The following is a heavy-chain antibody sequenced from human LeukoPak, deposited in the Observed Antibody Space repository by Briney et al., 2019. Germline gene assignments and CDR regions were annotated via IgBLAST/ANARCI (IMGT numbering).Heavy chain of an antibody. V-gene: IGHV3-7*01. CDR1: GFTFSSYW. D-gene: IGHD6-6*01. CDR2: IKQDGSEK. Sequence: GGSLRLSCAASGFTFSSYWMSWVRQAPGKGLEWVANIKQDGSEKYYVDSVKGRFTISRGNAKNSLYLQMNSLRAEDTAVYYCVRRSIATNYGMDVWGQGTTVTVSS. J-gene: IGHJ6*02. CDR3: VRRSIATNYGMDV.